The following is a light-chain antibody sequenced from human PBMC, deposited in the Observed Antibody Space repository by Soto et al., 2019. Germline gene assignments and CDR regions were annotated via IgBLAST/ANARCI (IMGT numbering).Light chain of an antibody. Sequence: LTQPPSASGSPGQSVTISCTGTSSDVGGYNYVSWYQQHPGKAPKLMIYEVSKRPSGVPDRFSGFKSGNTASLTVSGLQAEDEADYYCSSHAGSKRVFGTGTKVTVL. J-gene: IGLJ1*01. CDR3: SSHAGSKRV. CDR1: SSDVGGYNY. V-gene: IGLV2-8*01. CDR2: EVS.